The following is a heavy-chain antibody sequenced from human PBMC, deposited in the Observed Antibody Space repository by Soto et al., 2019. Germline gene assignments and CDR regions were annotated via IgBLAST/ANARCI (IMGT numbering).Heavy chain of an antibody. CDR2: IYYSGST. CDR3: ARGRKKITMVRGVHYFDY. CDR1: GGSISSGGYY. J-gene: IGHJ4*02. D-gene: IGHD3-10*01. V-gene: IGHV4-31*03. Sequence: QVQLQESGPGLVKPSQTLSLTCTVSGGSISSGGYYWSWIRQHPGKGLEWIGYIYYSGSTYYNPSLRSRVTLSVDTSKNQFSLKLRSVTAADTAVYYCARGRKKITMVRGVHYFDYWGQGTLVTVSS.